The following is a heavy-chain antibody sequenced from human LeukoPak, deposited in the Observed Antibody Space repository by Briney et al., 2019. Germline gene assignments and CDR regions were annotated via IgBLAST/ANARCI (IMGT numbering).Heavy chain of an antibody. J-gene: IGHJ6*02. CDR2: ISGSGGAGT. V-gene: IGHV3-23*01. CDR1: GFTFSSYA. CDR3: VKDRGGSPFYGMDV. D-gene: IGHD1-26*01. Sequence: GGSLRLSCAGSGFTFSSYAMSWVRQAPGKGLEWVSTISGSGGAGTYYADSVKGRFTVSRDNSRNTLYLPMDSLRAEDTAVYYCVKDRGGSPFYGMDVWGQGTTVTVSS.